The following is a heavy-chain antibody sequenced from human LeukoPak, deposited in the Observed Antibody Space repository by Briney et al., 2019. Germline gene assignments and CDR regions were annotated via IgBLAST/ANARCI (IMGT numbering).Heavy chain of an antibody. Sequence: SETLSLTCSVSGVSIAVNHYYWGWIRQPPGKGLEWIGSGLYTGNTYSNPSLRSRVTISVDTSKNEFSLKMNSVTAADTAVYYCAREHRSSKYFDSWGQGALMIVSS. CDR3: AREHRSSKYFDS. CDR1: GVSIAVNHYY. D-gene: IGHD6-6*01. V-gene: IGHV4-39*02. CDR2: GLYTGNT. J-gene: IGHJ4*02.